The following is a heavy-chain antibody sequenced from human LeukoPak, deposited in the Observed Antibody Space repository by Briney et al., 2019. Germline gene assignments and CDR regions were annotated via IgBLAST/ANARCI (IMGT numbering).Heavy chain of an antibody. D-gene: IGHD3-9*01. V-gene: IGHV4-59*01. CDR1: GGSISSYY. J-gene: IGHJ4*02. CDR2: IYCSGST. Sequence: SETLSLTCTVSGGSISSYYWSWIRQPPGKGLEWIGYIYCSGSTNYNPSLKSRGNISVDTSKNQFSLKLSSVTAADTAVYYCARDFLDFDWLLFDYWGQGTLVTVSS. CDR3: ARDFLDFDWLLFDY.